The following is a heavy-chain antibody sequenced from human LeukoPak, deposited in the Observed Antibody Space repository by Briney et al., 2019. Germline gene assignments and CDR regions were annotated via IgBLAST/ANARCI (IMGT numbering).Heavy chain of an antibody. Sequence: GGSLRLSCTASGFTFSTYAMNWFRHTPGKGLEWISVIVGNGGGINYAESVRGRFTISRDNSKNTLYLQMSSLRLEDTAMYYCAKDRVPDSLYSIDYWGQGALVTVSP. J-gene: IGHJ4*02. D-gene: IGHD5/OR15-5a*01. CDR2: IVGNGGGI. CDR1: GFTFSTYA. V-gene: IGHV3-23*01. CDR3: AKDRVPDSLYSIDY.